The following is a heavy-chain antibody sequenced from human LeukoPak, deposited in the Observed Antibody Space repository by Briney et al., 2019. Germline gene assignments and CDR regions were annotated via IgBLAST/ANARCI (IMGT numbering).Heavy chain of an antibody. CDR3: ARELRYFDWLAWFDP. Sequence: GASVKVSCKASGGTFSSYAISWVRQAPGQGLEWMGGIIPIFGTANYAQKFQGRVTITADEPTSTAYMELSSLRSEDTAVYYCARELRYFDWLAWFDPWGQGTLATVSS. V-gene: IGHV1-69*01. CDR1: GGTFSSYA. J-gene: IGHJ5*02. D-gene: IGHD3-9*01. CDR2: IIPIFGTA.